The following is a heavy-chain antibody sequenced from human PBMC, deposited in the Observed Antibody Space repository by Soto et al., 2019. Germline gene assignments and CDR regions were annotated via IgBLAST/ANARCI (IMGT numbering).Heavy chain of an antibody. D-gene: IGHD4-17*01. CDR2: ISYDGSNK. CDR3: ASSSDYGDYSPPDY. CDR1: GFTFSSYA. Sequence: QVQLVESGGGVVQPGRSLRLSCAASGFTFSSYAMHWVRQAPGKGLEWVAVISYDGSNKYYADSVKGRFTISRDNSKNTLYLQMHSLRAEDTAVYYCASSSDYGDYSPPDYWGQGTLVTVSS. V-gene: IGHV3-30-3*01. J-gene: IGHJ4*02.